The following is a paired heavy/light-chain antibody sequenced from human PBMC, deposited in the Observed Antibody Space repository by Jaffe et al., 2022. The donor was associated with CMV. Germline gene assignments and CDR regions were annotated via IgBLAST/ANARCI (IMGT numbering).Light chain of an antibody. CDR2: GAS. V-gene: IGKV3-20*01. Sequence: EIVLTQSPGTLSLSPGERATLSCRASQSVSSSYLAWYQQKPGQAPRLLIYGASSRATGIPDRFSGSGSGTDFTLTISRLEPEDFAVYYCQQYGSSPIFTFGPGTKVDIK. CDR3: QQYGSSPIFT. J-gene: IGKJ3*01. CDR1: QSVSSSY.
Heavy chain of an antibody. CDR2: IFSNDEK. J-gene: IGHJ2*01. V-gene: IGHV2-26*01. Sequence: QVTLKESGPVLVKPTETLTLTCTVSGFSLSNARMGVSWIRQPPGKALEWLAHIFSNDEKSYSTSLKSRLTISKDTSKSQVVLTMTNMDPVDTATYYCARIHSSDFWSGYWGRVDKKNWYFDLWGRGTLVTVSS. D-gene: IGHD3-3*01. CDR1: GFSLSNARMG. CDR3: ARIHSSDFWSGYWGRVDKKNWYFDL.